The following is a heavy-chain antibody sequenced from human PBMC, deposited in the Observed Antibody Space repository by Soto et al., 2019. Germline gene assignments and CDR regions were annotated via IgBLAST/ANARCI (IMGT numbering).Heavy chain of an antibody. CDR3: ASRRYFDWLGWFDP. J-gene: IGHJ5*02. CDR2: IIPILGIA. CDR1: GGTFSSYT. V-gene: IGHV1-69*02. D-gene: IGHD3-9*01. Sequence: QVQLVQSGAEVKKPGSSVKVSCKASGGTFSSYTISWVRQAPGLGLEWMGRIIPILGIANYAQKFQGRVTITADKSTSTAYMELSSLRSEDTAVYYCASRRYFDWLGWFDPWGQGTLVTVSS.